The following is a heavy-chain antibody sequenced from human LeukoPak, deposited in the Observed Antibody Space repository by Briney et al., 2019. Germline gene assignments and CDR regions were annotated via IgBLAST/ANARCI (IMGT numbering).Heavy chain of an antibody. CDR3: ARDHVGGKYYYMDV. V-gene: IGHV3-23*01. J-gene: IGHJ6*03. Sequence: GGSLRLSCAASGFTFSSYAMIWVRQAPGKGLEWVSAISGSGGSTYYADSVKGRFTISRDNSKNTLYLQMNSLRVEDTAVYYCARDHVGGKYYYMDVWGKGTTVTVSS. CDR1: GFTFSSYA. D-gene: IGHD3-16*01. CDR2: ISGSGGST.